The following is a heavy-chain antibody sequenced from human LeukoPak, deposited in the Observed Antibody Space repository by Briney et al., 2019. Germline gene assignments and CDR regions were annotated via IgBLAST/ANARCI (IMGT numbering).Heavy chain of an antibody. V-gene: IGHV1-2*06. J-gene: IGHJ4*02. CDR3: ARDVSSTPNWEFDY. D-gene: IGHD1-26*01. Sequence: ASVKVSCKASGYTFTGYFIHWVRQAPGQGLEWMGRINANSGGTEYEQKFQGRVTMTRDTSISTAYVEVNWLISDDTAIYYCARDVSSTPNWEFDYWGKGTLVTVSS. CDR2: INANSGGT. CDR1: GYTFTGYF.